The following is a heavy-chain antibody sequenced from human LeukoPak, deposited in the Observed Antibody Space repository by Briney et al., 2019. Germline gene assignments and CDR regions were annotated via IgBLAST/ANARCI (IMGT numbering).Heavy chain of an antibody. Sequence: SETLSLTCTVSGGSISSSSYYWGWIRQPPGEGLEWIGSIYYSGTTYYNPSLKSRVTISVDTSKNQFSLKLSSVTAADTAVYYCARRRPITMVRGVKAPGYFDLWGRGTLVTVSS. V-gene: IGHV4-39*07. CDR3: ARRRPITMVRGVKAPGYFDL. D-gene: IGHD3-10*01. CDR1: GGSISSSSYY. CDR2: IYYSGTT. J-gene: IGHJ2*01.